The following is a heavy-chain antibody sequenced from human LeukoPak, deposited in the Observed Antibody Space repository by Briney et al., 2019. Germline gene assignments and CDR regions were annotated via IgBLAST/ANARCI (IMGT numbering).Heavy chain of an antibody. D-gene: IGHD3-22*01. V-gene: IGHV3-23*01. Sequence: PGGSLRLSFAASGFTFSSYAMSWVRQAPGKGLEWVSAISGSGGSTYYADSVKGRFTISRDNSKNTLYLQMNSLRAEDTAVYYCAKDRGGYLDAFDIWGQGTMVTVSS. CDR2: ISGSGGST. CDR1: GFTFSSYA. CDR3: AKDRGGYLDAFDI. J-gene: IGHJ3*02.